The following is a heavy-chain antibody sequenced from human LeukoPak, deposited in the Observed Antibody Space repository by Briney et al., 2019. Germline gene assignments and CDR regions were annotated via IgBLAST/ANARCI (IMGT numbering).Heavy chain of an antibody. CDR2: ISYDESNI. Sequence: GGSLTPACSPSGFTFVSYAMDWVRQAQGKGLGWVAVISYDESNIYYADSVKGRFTISRDNSKNTLYLQLNSLRAEDTAVYYCARESVAGIGQRAYYFDYWGQGTLVTVSS. V-gene: IGHV3-30*11. J-gene: IGHJ4*02. CDR1: GFTFVSYA. D-gene: IGHD6-19*01. CDR3: ARESVAGIGQRAYYFDY.